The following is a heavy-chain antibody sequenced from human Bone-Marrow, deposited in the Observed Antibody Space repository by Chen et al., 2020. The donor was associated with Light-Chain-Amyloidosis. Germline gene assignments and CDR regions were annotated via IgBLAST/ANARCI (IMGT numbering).Heavy chain of an antibody. D-gene: IGHD4-17*01. CDR1: GGSIMSSSNF. CDR2: IYYSGNT. V-gene: IGHV4-39*07. Sequence: QLQLQESGPRLVKSSGTLSLTCTVSGGSIMSSSNFWGWLRQAPGKGLEWIGSIYYSGNTYMNSSLKNRVAMSVDTSNNQFSLRLHSVTAADTAVYFCARVVPPNYGANFNSWGQGTLVIVSS. J-gene: IGHJ4*02. CDR3: ARVVPPNYGANFNS.